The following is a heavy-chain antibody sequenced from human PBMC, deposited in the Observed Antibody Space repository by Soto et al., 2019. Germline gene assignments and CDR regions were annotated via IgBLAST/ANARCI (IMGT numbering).Heavy chain of an antibody. V-gene: IGHV3-23*01. D-gene: IGHD3-3*01. J-gene: IGHJ4*02. Sequence: PGGSLRLSCAASGFTFSSYAMSWVRQAPGKGPEWVSAISGSGGSTYYADSVNGRFTISRDNSKNTLYLQMNSLRAEDTAVYYCAKAVTRYYDFWSGPQYYFDYWGQGTLVTVSS. CDR3: AKAVTRYYDFWSGPQYYFDY. CDR1: GFTFSSYA. CDR2: ISGSGGST.